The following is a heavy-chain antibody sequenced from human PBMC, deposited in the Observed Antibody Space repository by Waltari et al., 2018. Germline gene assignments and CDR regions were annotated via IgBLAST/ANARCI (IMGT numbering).Heavy chain of an antibody. J-gene: IGHJ4*02. CDR3: VRERNGGDCFDY. D-gene: IGHD2-21*01. V-gene: IGHV3-33*01. CDR2: IWYDGSNK. Sequence: QVQLVESGGGVVQPGRSLRLSCAASGFTFSRYGMHWVRQAPGKGLEWVAVIWYDGSNKYYADSVKGRFTISRDNSKNTLYLQMSSLRAEDTAVYYCVRERNGGDCFDYWGQGTLVTVSS. CDR1: GFTFSRYG.